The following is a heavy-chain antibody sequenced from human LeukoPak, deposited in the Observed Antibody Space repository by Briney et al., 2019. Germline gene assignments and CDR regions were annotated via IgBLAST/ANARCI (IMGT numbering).Heavy chain of an antibody. D-gene: IGHD6-25*01. CDR1: GFTFSDCG. V-gene: IGHV3-21*06. CDR3: GKAFPPLRVAAAGDY. Sequence: GGSLRLSCTASGFTFSDCGMSWFRQAPGKGLQWVSSISYMGDHRYYADSAKGRFTISRDNAKNSLYLQMDNLRADDTAVYYCGKAFPPLRVAAAGDYWGQGTLVTVSS. J-gene: IGHJ4*02. CDR2: ISYMGDHR.